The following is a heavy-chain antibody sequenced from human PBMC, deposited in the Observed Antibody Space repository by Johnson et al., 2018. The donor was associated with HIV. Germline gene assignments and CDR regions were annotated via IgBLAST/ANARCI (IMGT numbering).Heavy chain of an antibody. Sequence: QVQLVESGGGVVQPGGSLRLSCAASGFTFSSYGMHWVRQAPGKGLEWVSVIYSGGSTYYADPVKGRFPISRDNSKNTLYLQMNSLRPEDTAVYYCAKDQLVGATYAAFDIWGQGTMVTVSS. CDR2: IYSGGST. CDR1: GFTFSSYG. CDR3: AKDQLVGATYAAFDI. V-gene: IGHV3-NL1*01. J-gene: IGHJ3*02. D-gene: IGHD1-26*01.